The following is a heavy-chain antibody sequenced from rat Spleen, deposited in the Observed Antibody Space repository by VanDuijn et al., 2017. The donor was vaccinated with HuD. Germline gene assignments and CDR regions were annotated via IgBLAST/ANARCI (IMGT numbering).Heavy chain of an antibody. CDR2: MRHNGDT. CDR1: GFSLTSYS. D-gene: IGHD1-9*01. V-gene: IGHV2-63*01. Sequence: QVQLKESGPGLVQPSQTLSLTCTVSGFSLTSYSVHWVRQPPGKGLEWMGRMRHNGDTSYNSGLRSRLSISRDTSKNQVFLKIYSLQTEDTAIYFCTREGHTMDRATYWFAYWGQGTLVTVSS. CDR3: TREGHTMDRATYWFAY. J-gene: IGHJ3*01.